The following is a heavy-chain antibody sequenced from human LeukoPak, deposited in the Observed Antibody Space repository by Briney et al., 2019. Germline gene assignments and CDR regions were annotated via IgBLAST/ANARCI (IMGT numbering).Heavy chain of an antibody. CDR1: GGSISSYY. J-gene: IGHJ4*02. Sequence: SETLSLTCTVSGGSISSYYWSWIRQPPGKGLEWIGYIYYSGSTNCNPSLKSRVTISVDTSKNQFSLKLSSVTAADTAVYYYARDGVRDILTGYYSGGFDYWGQGTLVTVSS. D-gene: IGHD3-9*01. CDR3: ARDGVRDILTGYYSGGFDY. V-gene: IGHV4-59*01. CDR2: IYYSGST.